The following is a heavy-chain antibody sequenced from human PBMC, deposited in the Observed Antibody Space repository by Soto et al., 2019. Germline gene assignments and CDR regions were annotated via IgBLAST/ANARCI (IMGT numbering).Heavy chain of an antibody. CDR2: IYYSGST. CDR1: GGSISSGGYY. J-gene: IGHJ4*02. CDR3: ARGGGDCYAY. V-gene: IGHV4-31*03. Sequence: SETLSLTCTVSGGSISSGGYYWSWIRQHPGRGLEWIGYIYYSGSTYYNPSLKSRVTISVDTSKNQFSLKLSSVTAADTAVYYCARGGGDCYAYWGQGTLVTVSS. D-gene: IGHD2-21*01.